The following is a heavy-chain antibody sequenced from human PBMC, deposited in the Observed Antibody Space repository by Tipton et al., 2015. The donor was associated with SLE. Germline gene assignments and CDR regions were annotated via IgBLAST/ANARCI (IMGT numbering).Heavy chain of an antibody. D-gene: IGHD6-25*01. J-gene: IGHJ4*02. CDR2: NYTSGST. CDR3: ARDGYSSGRIDY. CDR1: GGSISRYY. V-gene: IGHV4-4*09. Sequence: PGLVKPSGTLSLTCTVSGGSISRYYWSWIRQPPGKGLEWIGYNYTSGSTNYNPSLKSRVTISVDTSKNQFSLKLSSVTAADTAVYYCARDGYSSGRIDYWGQGTLGTVSP.